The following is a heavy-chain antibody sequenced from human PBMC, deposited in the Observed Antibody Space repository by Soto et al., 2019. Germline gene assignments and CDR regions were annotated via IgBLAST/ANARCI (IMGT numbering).Heavy chain of an antibody. D-gene: IGHD2-15*01. CDR3: GKVLVGATGHTDSDS. CDR1: GGSIYRSGYY. J-gene: IGHJ4*02. CDR2: IDYNGVT. Sequence: NPSETLSLTCTVSGGSIYRSGYYWGWSRQPPGRGLEWIGNIDYNGVTYSNPSLKSRVTISRDTSKNQFSLKLTSVTAADTALYYCGKVLVGATGHTDSDSWGPGTLVTVSS. V-gene: IGHV4-39*01.